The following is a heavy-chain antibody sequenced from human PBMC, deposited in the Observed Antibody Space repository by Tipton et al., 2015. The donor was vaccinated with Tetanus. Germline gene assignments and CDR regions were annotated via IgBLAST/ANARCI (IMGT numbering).Heavy chain of an antibody. CDR3: ARAGGGSWGNFDY. V-gene: IGHV4-4*02. J-gene: IGHJ4*02. D-gene: IGHD6-13*01. Sequence: TLSLTCVVSGGSINSSDWWTWVRQPPGKGLEWIGEINHSGSTNYNPSLKSRVTISVDTSKNQFSLKLSSVTAADTAVYYCARAGGGSWGNFDYWGQGTLVTVSS. CDR1: GGSINSSDW. CDR2: INHSGST.